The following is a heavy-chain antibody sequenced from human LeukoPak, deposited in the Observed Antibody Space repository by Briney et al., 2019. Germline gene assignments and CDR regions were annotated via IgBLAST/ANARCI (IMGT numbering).Heavy chain of an antibody. Sequence: GGSLRLSCAASGFTSSSYWMSWVRQAPGEGLEWVANIKQDGSEKYYVDSVKGRFTISRDNAKNSLYLQMNSLRAEDTAVYYCAREIRALYYGMDVWGQGTTVTVSS. J-gene: IGHJ6*02. V-gene: IGHV3-7*01. CDR3: AREIRALYYGMDV. CDR2: IKQDGSEK. CDR1: GFTSSSYW.